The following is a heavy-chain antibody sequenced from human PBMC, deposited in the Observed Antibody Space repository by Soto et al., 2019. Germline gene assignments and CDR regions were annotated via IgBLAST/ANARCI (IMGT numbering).Heavy chain of an antibody. Sequence: SETLSLTCTVSDGSIGTYYWNWIRQSAVNILEWIGRIYITGSTNFNPSLKSRVAMSVDKAKNQFSLELTSVTAADTAMYYCARGGRDGFDTWGQGTMVTVSS. V-gene: IGHV4-4*07. J-gene: IGHJ3*02. CDR2: IYITGST. CDR3: ARGGRDGFDT. CDR1: DGSIGTYY.